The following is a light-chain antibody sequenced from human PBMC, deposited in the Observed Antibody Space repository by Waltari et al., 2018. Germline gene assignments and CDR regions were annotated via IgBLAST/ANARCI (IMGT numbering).Light chain of an antibody. CDR1: QSVSNS. CDR3: QQRSDWLT. Sequence: EIVLTQSPATLYLSPGERATLSCRASQSVSNSLAWYQQRPGQAPRLLLYDASKRATGIPARFSGSGSGTDFSLTISSLEPEDFAVYYCQQRSDWLTFGGGTRVEI. J-gene: IGKJ4*01. V-gene: IGKV3-11*01. CDR2: DAS.